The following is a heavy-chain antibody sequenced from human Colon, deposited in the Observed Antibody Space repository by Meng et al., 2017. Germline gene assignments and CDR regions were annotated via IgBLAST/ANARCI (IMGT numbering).Heavy chain of an antibody. D-gene: IGHD2-21*02. CDR3: ARERTAESTRFDY. CDR2: IPFDGTNK. CDR1: GFTFSDYS. V-gene: IGHV3-30*04. J-gene: IGHJ4*02. Sequence: GGSLRLSCAASGFTFSDYSMHWVRQAPGKGLQWVAVIPFDGTNKYYPDSVKGRFTVSRDNSKHTLYLQIDSVNAQDTAVYYCARERTAESTRFDYWGRGTLVTVSS.